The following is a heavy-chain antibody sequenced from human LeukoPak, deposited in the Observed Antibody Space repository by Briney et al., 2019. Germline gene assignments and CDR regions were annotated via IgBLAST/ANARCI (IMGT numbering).Heavy chain of an antibody. CDR3: ARVVPAAMGHYYYYYGMDV. Sequence: PSETLSLTCAVYGGSFRGYYWSWIRQPPGKGLEWIGEINHSGSTNYNPSLKSRVTISVDTSKNQFSLKLSSVTAADTAVYYCARVVPAAMGHYYYYYGMDVWGQGTTVTVSS. J-gene: IGHJ6*02. V-gene: IGHV4-34*01. CDR2: INHSGST. D-gene: IGHD2-2*01. CDR1: GGSFRGYY.